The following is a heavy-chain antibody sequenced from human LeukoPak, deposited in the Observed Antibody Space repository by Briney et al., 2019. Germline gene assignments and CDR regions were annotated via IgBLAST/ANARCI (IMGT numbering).Heavy chain of an antibody. CDR2: IRSKAYGGTT. Sequence: GGSLRLSCTASGFTFGDYAMSWVRQAPGKGLEWVGFIRSKAYGGTTEYAASVKGRFTISRDDSKSIAYLQMNSLKTEDTAVYYCTRDLLIEMATILQYYYYGMDVWGQGTTVTVSS. J-gene: IGHJ6*02. CDR1: GFTFGDYA. CDR3: TRDLLIEMATILQYYYYGMDV. V-gene: IGHV3-49*04. D-gene: IGHD5-24*01.